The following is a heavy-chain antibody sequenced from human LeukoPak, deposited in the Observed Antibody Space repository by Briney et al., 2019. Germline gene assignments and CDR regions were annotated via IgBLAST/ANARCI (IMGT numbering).Heavy chain of an antibody. Sequence: SETLSLTCTVSGGSISSYYWSWIRQPAGKGLEWIGRIYTSGSTNYNPSLMSRVTMSVDTSKNQFSLKLSSVTAADTAVYYCARDQGGGSLGYYYYYMDVWGKGTTVTVSS. D-gene: IGHD2-15*01. CDR2: IYTSGST. J-gene: IGHJ6*03. CDR3: ARDQGGGSLGYYYYYMDV. CDR1: GGSISSYY. V-gene: IGHV4-4*07.